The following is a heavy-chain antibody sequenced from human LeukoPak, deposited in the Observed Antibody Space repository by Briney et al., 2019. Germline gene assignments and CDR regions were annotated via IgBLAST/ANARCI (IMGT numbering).Heavy chain of an antibody. CDR2: ISGSGDRT. CDR3: AKRDNNDYYTGLHVFDI. V-gene: IGHV3-23*01. CDR1: GFAFNTYA. J-gene: IGHJ3*02. Sequence: GGSLRLSCAASGFAFNTYAMTWVRQAPGKGPQWVSGISGSGDRTYYTDSVKGRFTIFRDNSKNTLDLQMNSLRAEDTAIYYCAKRDNNDYYTGLHVFDIWGQGTMVTVSS. D-gene: IGHD3-3*01.